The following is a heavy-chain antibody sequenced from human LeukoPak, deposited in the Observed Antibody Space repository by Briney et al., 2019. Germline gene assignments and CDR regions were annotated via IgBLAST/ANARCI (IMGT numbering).Heavy chain of an antibody. CDR3: ASLAHFDGSTYYPDF. J-gene: IGHJ4*02. CDR1: GYTFTDYY. D-gene: IGHD3-22*01. Sequence: GASVKVSCKASGYTFTDYYLHWLRQAPGQGLEWMGWMRPNSGGTNYAQNFQGRVTMTRDTSITTAYMELSRLTSDDTAVYYCASLAHFDGSTYYPDFWGQGTLVTVSS. V-gene: IGHV1-2*02. CDR2: MRPNSGGT.